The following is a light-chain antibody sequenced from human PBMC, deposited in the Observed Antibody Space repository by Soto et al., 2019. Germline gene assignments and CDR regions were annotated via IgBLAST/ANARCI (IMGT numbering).Light chain of an antibody. J-gene: IGKJ1*01. Sequence: RSPRNLYLSPGERATLSCRASQSVSSSYLAWYQQKPGQAPRLLICGASSRATGIPDRFSGSGSGTDFTLTISRLEPEDFAVYYCQQHGSSRTFGQGTKVDIK. CDR1: QSVSSSY. CDR2: GAS. CDR3: QQHGSSRT. V-gene: IGKV3-20*01.